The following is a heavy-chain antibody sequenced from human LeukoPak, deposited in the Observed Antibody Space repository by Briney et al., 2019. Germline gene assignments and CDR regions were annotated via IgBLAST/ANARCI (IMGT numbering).Heavy chain of an antibody. CDR2: IYTSGST. V-gene: IGHV4-4*07. D-gene: IGHD6-19*01. J-gene: IGHJ4*02. Sequence: SETLSLTCTVSGGSISSYYWNWIRQPAGRGLEWIGHIYTSGSTNYNSSLKSRVTMSVDTSKNQFSLKLSSVTAADTAVYYCARASPITLAGLDYWGQGTLVTVSS. CDR1: GGSISSYY. CDR3: ARASPITLAGLDY.